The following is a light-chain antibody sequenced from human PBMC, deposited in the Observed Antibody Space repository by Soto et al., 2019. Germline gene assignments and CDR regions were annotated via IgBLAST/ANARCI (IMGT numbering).Light chain of an antibody. J-gene: IGLJ1*01. Sequence: QSALTQPACVSSSPGQSITISCTGTSSDVGGSNYVSWYQHHPHRAPKLLIYEVSYRPSGVSNRFSGSKSGNMASLTISGLQAEDEADYYCSSYTSSNTLEVFGSGTKVTVL. CDR3: SSYTSSNTLEV. V-gene: IGLV2-14*01. CDR1: SSDVGGSNY. CDR2: EVS.